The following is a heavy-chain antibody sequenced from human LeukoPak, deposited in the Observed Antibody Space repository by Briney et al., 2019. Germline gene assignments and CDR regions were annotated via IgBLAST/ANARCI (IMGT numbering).Heavy chain of an antibody. Sequence: GASVKVSCKASGGTFSSYTISWVRQAPGQGLEWMGRIIPILGIANYAQKFQGRVTITADKSTSTAYMELRSLGSDDTALYYCTLTPTIDYWGQGTLVTVSS. D-gene: IGHD2-15*01. V-gene: IGHV1-69*02. CDR2: IIPILGIA. CDR1: GGTFSSYT. CDR3: TLTPTIDY. J-gene: IGHJ4*02.